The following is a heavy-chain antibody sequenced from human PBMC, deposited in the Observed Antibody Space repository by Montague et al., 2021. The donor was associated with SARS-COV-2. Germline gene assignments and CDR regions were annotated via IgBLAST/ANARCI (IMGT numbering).Heavy chain of an antibody. D-gene: IGHD2-21*01. CDR2: INHSGST. V-gene: IGHV4-34*01. J-gene: IGHJ4*03. Sequence: SETLSLTCAVYGGSISDYYWSWIRQPPGKGLEWIGYINHSGSTNYNPSLKSRVTISVDTSKNQFSLKLSSVTAADTAVYYCAREVGGRCVVVIAMPYYCLDDWGQGTLVTVSS. CDR3: AREVGGRCVVVIAMPYYCLDD. CDR1: GGSISDYY.